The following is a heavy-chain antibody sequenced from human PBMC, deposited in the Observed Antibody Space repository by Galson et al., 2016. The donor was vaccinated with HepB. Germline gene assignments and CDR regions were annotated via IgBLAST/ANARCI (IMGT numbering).Heavy chain of an antibody. CDR2: ISYDRSHE. CDR3: AKDWGSTLDH. CDR1: GFTFSSYG. J-gene: IGHJ4*02. V-gene: IGHV3-30*18. Sequence: SLRLSCAASGFTFSSYGMHWVRQAPGKGLEWVAFISYDRSHEHYGDSVKGRFTVSRDNSKNTLYLEMNRLRIEDTALYYCAKDWGSTLDHWGQGILVTVSS. D-gene: IGHD3-16*01.